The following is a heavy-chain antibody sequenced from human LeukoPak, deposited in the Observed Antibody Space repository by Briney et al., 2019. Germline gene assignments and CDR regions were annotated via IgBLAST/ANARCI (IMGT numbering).Heavy chain of an antibody. J-gene: IGHJ4*02. Sequence: GAXVKVSCKASGGTFSSYAISWVRQAPGQGLEWMGGIIPLLGTANYAQKFQGRVTITADDSTSTAYMELSSLRSEDTAVYCARSSHHLRYSSGWYYWGQGTLVTVSS. D-gene: IGHD6-19*01. CDR1: GGTFSSYA. V-gene: IGHV1-69*13. CDR2: IIPLLGTA. CDR3: ARSSHHLRYSSGWYY.